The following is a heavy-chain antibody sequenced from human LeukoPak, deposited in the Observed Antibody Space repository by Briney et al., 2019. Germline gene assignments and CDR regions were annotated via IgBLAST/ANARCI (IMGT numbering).Heavy chain of an antibody. CDR3: ARVGTVTTPYYYYYGMDV. CDR1: GFTFSSYW. J-gene: IGHJ6*02. Sequence: GGSLRLSCAASGFTFSSYWMHWVRQAPGKGLVWDSRINSDGSTTSHADSVKGRFTISRDNAKNTLYLQMNSLRAEDTAVYYCARVGTVTTPYYYYYGMDVWGQGTTVTVSS. V-gene: IGHV3-74*01. CDR2: INSDGSTT. D-gene: IGHD4-17*01.